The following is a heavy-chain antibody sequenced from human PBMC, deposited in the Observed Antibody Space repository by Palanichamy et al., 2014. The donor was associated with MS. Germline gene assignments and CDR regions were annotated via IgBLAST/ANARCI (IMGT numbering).Heavy chain of an antibody. CDR1: GFTVSSNY. D-gene: IGHD6-13*01. V-gene: IGHV3-53*01. J-gene: IGHJ4*02. Sequence: EVQLVESGGGLIQPGGSLRLSCAASGFTVSSNYMSWVRQAPGKRLEWVSVIYSGGSTYYADSVKGRFTISRDNSKNTLSLQMNSLRAEDTAVYYCARGSSSWYYFDYWGQGTLVTVSS. CDR3: ARGSSSWYYFDY. CDR2: IYSGGST.